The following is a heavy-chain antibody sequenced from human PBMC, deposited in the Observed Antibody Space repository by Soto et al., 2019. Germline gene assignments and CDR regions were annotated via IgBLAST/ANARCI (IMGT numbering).Heavy chain of an antibody. Sequence: EVQLVESGGGLIQPGGSLRLSCAASGFTVSSNYVTWVRHVPGKGLEWVSVIYSGGNTFYADSVKGRFTISRDSSKNTLYLQMNSLRADDTAFYYCARVRAPNGHSYYFDYWGQGTLVTVSS. CDR1: GFTVSSNY. CDR2: IYSGGNT. J-gene: IGHJ4*02. CDR3: ARVRAPNGHSYYFDY. V-gene: IGHV3-53*01. D-gene: IGHD3-3*02.